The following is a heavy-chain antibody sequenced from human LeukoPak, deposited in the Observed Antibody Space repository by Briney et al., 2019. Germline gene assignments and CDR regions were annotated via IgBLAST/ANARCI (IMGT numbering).Heavy chain of an antibody. Sequence: SETLSLTCAVYGGSFSGYYWSWIRQPPGKGLEWIGEINHSGSTNYNPSLKSRVTISVDTSKNQFSLKLSSVTAADTAVYYCVRVKWIPDAFDIWGQGTMVTVSS. D-gene: IGHD1-26*01. J-gene: IGHJ3*02. CDR3: VRVKWIPDAFDI. CDR2: INHSGST. V-gene: IGHV4-34*01. CDR1: GGSFSGYY.